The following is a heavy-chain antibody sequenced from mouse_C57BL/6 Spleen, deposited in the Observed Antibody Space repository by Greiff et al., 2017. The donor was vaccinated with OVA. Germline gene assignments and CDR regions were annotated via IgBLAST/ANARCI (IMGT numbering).Heavy chain of an antibody. CDR1: GFSLTSYG. Sequence: VQGVESGPGLVAPSQSLSITCTVSGFSLTSYGVEWVRQSPGKGLEWLGVIWGVGSTNYNSALKSRLSISKENSKSLFVLKMNRLQTDDTAMYYCARDSYGSSYYAIDYWAQGTSVTVSS. CDR3: ARDSYGSSYYAIDY. D-gene: IGHD1-1*01. CDR2: IWGVGST. V-gene: IGHV2-6*01. J-gene: IGHJ4*01.